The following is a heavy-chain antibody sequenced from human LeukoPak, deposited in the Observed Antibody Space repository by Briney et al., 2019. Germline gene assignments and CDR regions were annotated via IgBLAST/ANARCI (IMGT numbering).Heavy chain of an antibody. CDR3: ATASGRNCGGDCYPSHYYYYYGMDV. J-gene: IGHJ6*02. Sequence: ASVKVSCKVSGYTLTELSMHWVRQAPGKGLEWMGGFDPEDGETIYAQKFQGRVTMTEDTSTDTAYMELSSLRSEDTAVYYCATASGRNCGGDCYPSHYYYYYGMDVWGQGTTVTVSS. CDR1: GYTLTELS. CDR2: FDPEDGET. V-gene: IGHV1-24*01. D-gene: IGHD2-21*02.